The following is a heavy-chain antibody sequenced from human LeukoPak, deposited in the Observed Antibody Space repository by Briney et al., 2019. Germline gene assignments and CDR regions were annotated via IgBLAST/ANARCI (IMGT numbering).Heavy chain of an antibody. CDR3: ARAGHYFDY. CDR1: GYSISSGYY. Sequence: SETLSLTCTVSGYSISSGYYWGWIRQPPGKGLEWIGSIYHSGSTYYNPSLKSRVTISVDTSKNQFSLKLSSVTAADTAVYYCARAGHYFDYWGQGTLVTVSS. V-gene: IGHV4-38-2*02. CDR2: IYHSGST. J-gene: IGHJ4*02.